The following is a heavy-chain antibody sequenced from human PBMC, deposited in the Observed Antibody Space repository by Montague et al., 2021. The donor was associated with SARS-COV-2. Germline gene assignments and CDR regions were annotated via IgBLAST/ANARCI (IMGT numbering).Heavy chain of an antibody. Sequence: SLRLSCAASGFTFDDYGMSWVRQAPGKGLEWVSGINRNGDNTGYADSVKGRFTISRDNAKNTLDLQMNSLRAEDTALYYCARGYTYGPLDFWGQGTLVTVSS. CDR2: INRNGDNT. CDR3: ARGYTYGPLDF. CDR1: GFTFDDYG. J-gene: IGHJ4*02. V-gene: IGHV3-20*04. D-gene: IGHD5-18*01.